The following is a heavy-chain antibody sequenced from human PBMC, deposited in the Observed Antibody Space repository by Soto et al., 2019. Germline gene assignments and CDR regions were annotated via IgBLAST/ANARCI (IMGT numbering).Heavy chain of an antibody. Sequence: ASVKVSFQASGYTFADNYFHWVRQAPGQGLEGMGWINPHKGGTHYAQKFQGRGTNTRDTAINTTHLEVSSLRSGGTAGYYFLRKLLSPRWLYPGGRGTLVPV. J-gene: IGHJ5*02. V-gene: IGHV1-2*02. CDR3: LRKLLSPRWLYP. CDR2: INPHKGGT. CDR1: GYTFADNY. D-gene: IGHD2-15*01.